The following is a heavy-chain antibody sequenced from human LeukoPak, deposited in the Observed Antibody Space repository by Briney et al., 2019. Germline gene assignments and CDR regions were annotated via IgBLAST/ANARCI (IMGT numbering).Heavy chain of an antibody. J-gene: IGHJ3*02. CDR3: ARDEPFEGATGDAFDI. Sequence: GGSLRLSCAASGFTVSSNYMSWVRQAPGKGLEWVSVIYSGGSTYYADSVKGRFTISRDNSKNTLHLQMNSLRAEDTAVYYCARDEPFEGATGDAFDIWGQGTMVTVSS. V-gene: IGHV3-53*01. CDR2: IYSGGST. D-gene: IGHD1-26*01. CDR1: GFTVSSNY.